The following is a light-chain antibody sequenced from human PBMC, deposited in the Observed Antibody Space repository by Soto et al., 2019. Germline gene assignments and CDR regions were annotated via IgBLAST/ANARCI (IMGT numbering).Light chain of an antibody. V-gene: IGKV3-20*01. CDR1: QSVSSSY. Sequence: EIVLTQSPGTLSLSPGERATLSCRASQSVSSSYLAWYQQKPGQAPRLLIYGASSRATGIPDRFSGSGSGTYFTITISRLEPEDFAVYYCQQYGSSRTFGQGTKVEIK. CDR2: GAS. CDR3: QQYGSSRT. J-gene: IGKJ1*01.